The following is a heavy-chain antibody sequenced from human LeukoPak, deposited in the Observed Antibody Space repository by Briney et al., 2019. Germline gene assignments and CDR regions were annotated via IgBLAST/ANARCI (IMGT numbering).Heavy chain of an antibody. D-gene: IGHD2-2*01. CDR3: AKDSGVIVPAAKDY. CDR1: GFTFSSYA. Sequence: PGGSLRLSCAASGFTFSSYAMSWVRQAPGKGLEGVSAISGSGGSTYYADSVKGRFTISRDNSKNTLYLQMNSLRAEDTAVYYCAKDSGVIVPAAKDYWGQGTLVTVSS. CDR2: ISGSGGST. J-gene: IGHJ4*02. V-gene: IGHV3-23*01.